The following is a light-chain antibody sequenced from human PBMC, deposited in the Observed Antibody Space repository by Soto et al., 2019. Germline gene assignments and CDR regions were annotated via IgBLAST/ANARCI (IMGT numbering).Light chain of an antibody. J-gene: IGKJ2*01. CDR1: QSVKSTY. Sequence: ELVLTQSPGTLSLSPGERATLSCRASQSVKSTYLAWYQKKPGQAPRLLIYGASSRATGIPDRFSGSGSGTDFTLTISRLEAEDFAVYYCQHYGSSPANTFGQGTKVDI. CDR2: GAS. V-gene: IGKV3-20*01. CDR3: QHYGSSPANT.